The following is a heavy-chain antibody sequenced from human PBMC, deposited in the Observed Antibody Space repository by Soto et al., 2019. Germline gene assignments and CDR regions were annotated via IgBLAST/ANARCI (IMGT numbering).Heavy chain of an antibody. CDR3: AKASLGQWLVLGFDY. Sequence: VRQAPGKGLEWVSGISWNSGSIGYADSVKGRFTISRDNAKNFLYLQMNSLRAEDTALYYCAKASLGQWLVLGFDYWGQGTLVTVS. J-gene: IGHJ4*02. D-gene: IGHD6-19*01. CDR2: ISWNSGSI. V-gene: IGHV3-9*01.